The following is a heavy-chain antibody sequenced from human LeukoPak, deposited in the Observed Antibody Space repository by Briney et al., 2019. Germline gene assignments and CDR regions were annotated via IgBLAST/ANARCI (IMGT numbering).Heavy chain of an antibody. Sequence: ASVKDSCKASGYTFTSYDINWVRQATGQGLEWMGWMNPNSGNTGYAQKFQGRVTMTRNTSISTAYMELSSLRSEDTAVYYCARLGPGVVPAAMPDFDYYGMDVWGQGTTVTVSS. CDR2: MNPNSGNT. CDR3: ARLGPGVVPAAMPDFDYYGMDV. V-gene: IGHV1-8*01. J-gene: IGHJ6*02. CDR1: GYTFTSYD. D-gene: IGHD2-2*01.